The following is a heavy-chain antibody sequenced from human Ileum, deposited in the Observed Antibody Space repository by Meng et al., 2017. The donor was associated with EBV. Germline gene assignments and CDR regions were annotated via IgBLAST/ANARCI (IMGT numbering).Heavy chain of an antibody. J-gene: IGHJ4*02. CDR1: CVSISGNY. Sequence: QLQLQGSGPGLVKPSGTLSLTCDVSCVSISGNYWSCIRQSPVKGLEWIGFVYEGTTNYNPSLKSRVTIAAGPANNQISLRLSSVTSADTAVYYCAKGGQWDPLDSWGRGILVTVSS. CDR2: VYEGTT. V-gene: IGHV4-59*01. CDR3: AKGGQWDPLDS. D-gene: IGHD1-26*01.